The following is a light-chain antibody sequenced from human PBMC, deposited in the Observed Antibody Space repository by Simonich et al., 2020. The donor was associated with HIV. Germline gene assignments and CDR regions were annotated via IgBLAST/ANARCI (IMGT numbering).Light chain of an antibody. Sequence: DIVMTQSPDSLAVSLGERATINCKSSQSVLYSSNNNNYLAWFQHKPGQPHKMLIYWASTRESGVPDRFSGSWSGTDFTLTISSLPAEDVAVYYCQQYYAAPITFGQGTRLEI. CDR3: QQYYAAPIT. J-gene: IGKJ5*01. CDR2: WAS. V-gene: IGKV4-1*01. CDR1: QSVLYSSNNNNY.